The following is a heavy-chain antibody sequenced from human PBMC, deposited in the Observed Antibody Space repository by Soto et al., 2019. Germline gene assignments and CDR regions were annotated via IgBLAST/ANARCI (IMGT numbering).Heavy chain of an antibody. J-gene: IGHJ6*02. CDR2: INHSRST. CDR3: ARGRRPTYRRGYYYGMDV. V-gene: IGHV4-34*01. D-gene: IGHD2-2*02. Sequence: SETLSLTCAVYGGSFSGYYWSWIRQPPGKGLEWIGEINHSRSTNYNPSLKSRVTISVDTSKNQFSLKLSSVTAADTAVYYCARGRRPTYRRGYYYGMDVWGQGTTVTVSS. CDR1: GGSFSGYY.